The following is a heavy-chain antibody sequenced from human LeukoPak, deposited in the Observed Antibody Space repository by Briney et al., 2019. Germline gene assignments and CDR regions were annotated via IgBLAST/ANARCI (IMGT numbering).Heavy chain of an antibody. J-gene: IGHJ4*02. V-gene: IGHV3-23*01. CDR1: GFTFTSYA. CDR3: AKTTDSSWNYFDY. CDR2: ISGSGGST. D-gene: IGHD6-13*01. Sequence: GGPLRLSCAASGFTFTSYAMSWVRQAPGKGLEWVSAISGSGGSTYYADSVKGRFTISRDNSKNTLYLQMNSLRAEDTAVYYCAKTTDSSWNYFDYWGQGTLVTVSS.